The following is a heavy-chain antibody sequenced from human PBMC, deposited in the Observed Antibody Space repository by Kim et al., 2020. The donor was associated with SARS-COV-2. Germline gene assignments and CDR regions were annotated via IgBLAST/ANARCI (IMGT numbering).Heavy chain of an antibody. D-gene: IGHD3-10*01. J-gene: IGHJ4*02. Sequence: GGSLRLSCAASGFTFSDYYMSWVRQAPGKGLEWVSYISGSGNTKDYADSVKGRFTVSRDNAKNSLYPQMSSLRAEDTAVYYCTRELYYFGSSNWGQGTLVTVSS. CDR1: GFTFSDYY. CDR3: TRELYYFGSSN. CDR2: ISGSGNTK. V-gene: IGHV3-11*04.